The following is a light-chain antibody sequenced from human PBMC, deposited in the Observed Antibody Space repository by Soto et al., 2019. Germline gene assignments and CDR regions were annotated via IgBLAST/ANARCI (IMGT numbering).Light chain of an antibody. CDR2: SNN. CDR1: SSNIGSNT. CDR3: AAWDDSLNGPL. V-gene: IGLV1-44*01. Sequence: QSVLTQPPSASGTPGQRVTISCSGSSSNIGSNTVNWYQQLPGTAPTLLIYSNNQRPSGVPDRFSGSKSGTSASLAVNWLQSGDEADYDCAAWDDSLNGPLFGGGTQLTVL. J-gene: IGLJ3*02.